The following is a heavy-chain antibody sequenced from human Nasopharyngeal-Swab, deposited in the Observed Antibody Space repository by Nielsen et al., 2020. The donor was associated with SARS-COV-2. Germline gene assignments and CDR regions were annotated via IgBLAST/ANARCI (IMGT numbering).Heavy chain of an antibody. CDR2: IYSGGST. CDR3: ARERYYYDSSGYPGSNWFDP. V-gene: IGHV3-53*04. J-gene: IGHJ5*02. CDR1: GFTVSSNY. Sequence: GASLTISCAASGFTVSSNYMSWVRQAPGKGLEWVSVIYSGGSTYYADSVKGRFTISRHNSKNTLYLQMSSLRAEDTAVYYCARERYYYDSSGYPGSNWFDPWGQGTLVTVSS. D-gene: IGHD3-22*01.